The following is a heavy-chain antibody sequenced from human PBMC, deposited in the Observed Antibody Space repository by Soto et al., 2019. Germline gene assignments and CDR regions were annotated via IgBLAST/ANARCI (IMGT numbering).Heavy chain of an antibody. CDR1: GGSFSGYY. V-gene: IGHV4-34*01. D-gene: IGHD6-13*01. Sequence: QVQLQQWGAGLLKPSETLSLTCAVYGGSFSGYYWNWIRQPPGRGLEWIGEISHSGSINYSPSLKSRVTISVDTSKNQFSLKLSSVTAADTAVYYCARGRFMGSSSCLNYWDQGTLVTVSS. CDR2: ISHSGSI. J-gene: IGHJ4*02. CDR3: ARGRFMGSSSCLNY.